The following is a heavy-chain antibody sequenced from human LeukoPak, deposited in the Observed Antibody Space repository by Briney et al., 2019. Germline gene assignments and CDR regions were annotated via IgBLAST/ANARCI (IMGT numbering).Heavy chain of an antibody. V-gene: IGHV4-4*02. J-gene: IGHJ6*03. D-gene: IGHD5-18*01. CDR2: IYHSGST. CDR3: ARGKGYRNGWSNAGYYYYMDV. Sequence: SGTLSLTCAVSGGSISSSNWWSWVRQPPGKGLEWIGEIYHSGSTNYNPSLKSRVTISVDKSKNQFSLKLSSVTAADTAVYYCARGKGYRNGWSNAGYYYYMDVWGKGTTVTVSS. CDR1: GGSISSSNW.